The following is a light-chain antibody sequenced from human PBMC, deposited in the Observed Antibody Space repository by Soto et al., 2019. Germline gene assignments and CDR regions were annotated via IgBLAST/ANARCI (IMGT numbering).Light chain of an antibody. V-gene: IGLV2-8*01. CDR1: ASDIGGYTF. CDR3: SAHGGTNPYV. J-gene: IGLJ1*01. CDR2: DVN. Sequence: QSALTQPPSASGSPGQSVAISCTGTASDIGGYTFVSWYQQHPGKAPKLLIYDVNERPSGVPDRFSGSKSGNTASLTVSGLQAEDEADYYCSAHGGTNPYVFGTGTKPTVL.